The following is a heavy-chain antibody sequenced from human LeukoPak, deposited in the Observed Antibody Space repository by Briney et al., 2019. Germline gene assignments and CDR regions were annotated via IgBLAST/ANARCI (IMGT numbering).Heavy chain of an antibody. Sequence: GGSLRLSCAASGFTVSSKYMSWVRQAPGKGLEWISVIYSGGSTYYADSVKGRFTISRDNSKNMLFLQMNSLRAEDTAVYYCARFYDSSGYLDYWGQGTLVTVSS. CDR1: GFTVSSKY. CDR2: IYSGGST. J-gene: IGHJ4*02. V-gene: IGHV3-66*01. D-gene: IGHD3-22*01. CDR3: ARFYDSSGYLDY.